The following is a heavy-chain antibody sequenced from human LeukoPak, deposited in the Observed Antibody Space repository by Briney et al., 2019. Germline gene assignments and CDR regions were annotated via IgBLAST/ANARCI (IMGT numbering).Heavy chain of an antibody. Sequence: GRSLRLSCAASGFTFSSYGMHWVRQAPGKGLEWVAVISYDGSNKYYADSVKGRFTISRDNSKNTLYLQMNSLKTEDTAVYYCTTSGTTGSQGHYYYYGMDVWGQGTTVTVSS. CDR3: TTSGTTGSQGHYYYYGMDV. D-gene: IGHD2/OR15-2a*01. CDR1: GFTFSSYG. V-gene: IGHV3-30*03. J-gene: IGHJ6*02. CDR2: ISYDGSNK.